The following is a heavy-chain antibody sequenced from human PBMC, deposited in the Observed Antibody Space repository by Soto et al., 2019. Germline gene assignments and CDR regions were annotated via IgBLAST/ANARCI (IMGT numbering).Heavy chain of an antibody. D-gene: IGHD1-1*01. CDR1: GYAFTTYG. CDR3: ARGRYGDY. CDR2: ISAHNGNT. V-gene: IGHV1-18*01. J-gene: IGHJ4*02. Sequence: QVHLVQSGAEVKKPGASVKVSCKGSGYAFTTYGITWVRQAPGQGLEWMGWISAHNGNTNYAQKLQGRVTVTRDTSTTTAYLELRSLRSDDTAVYYCARGRYGDYWGQGALVTVSS.